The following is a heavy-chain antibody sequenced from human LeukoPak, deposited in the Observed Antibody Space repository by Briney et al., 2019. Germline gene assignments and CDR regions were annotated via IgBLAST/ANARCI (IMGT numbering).Heavy chain of an antibody. CDR3: AKDSVYYYDSSGFDY. Sequence: GGSLRLSCAASGFTFSDYYMSWIRQAPGKGLEWVAFIRYDGSNKYYADSVKGRFTISRDNSKNTLYLQMNSLRAEDTAVYYCAKDSVYYYDSSGFDYWGQGTLVTVSS. V-gene: IGHV3-30*02. CDR1: GFTFSDYY. CDR2: IRYDGSNK. J-gene: IGHJ4*02. D-gene: IGHD3-22*01.